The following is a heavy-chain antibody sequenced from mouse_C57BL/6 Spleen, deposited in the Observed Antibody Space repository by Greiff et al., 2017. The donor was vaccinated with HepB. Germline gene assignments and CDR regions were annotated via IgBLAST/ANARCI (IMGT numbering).Heavy chain of an antibody. V-gene: IGHV14-4*01. CDR1: GFNIKDDY. CDR3: TPLITTVVAKGFAY. CDR2: IDPENGDT. J-gene: IGHJ3*01. D-gene: IGHD1-1*01. Sequence: DVQLQESGAELVRPGASVKLSCTASGFNIKDDYMHWVKQRPEQGLEWIGWIDPENGDTEYASKFQGKATITADTSSNTAYLQLSSLTSEDTAVYYCTPLITTVVAKGFAYWGQGTLVTVSA.